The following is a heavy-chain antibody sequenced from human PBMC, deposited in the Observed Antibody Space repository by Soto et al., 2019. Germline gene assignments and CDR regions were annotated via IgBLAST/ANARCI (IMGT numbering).Heavy chain of an antibody. CDR1: GGSISSYY. V-gene: IGHV4-59*12. J-gene: IGHJ4*02. D-gene: IGHD2-21*01. CDR3: ARLVGVAISP. CDR2: IYYSGST. Sequence: PSETLSLTCTVSGGSISSYYWSWIRQPPGKGLEWIGYIYYSGSTNYNPSLKSRVTIALDTSKSLVSLRLNSVTAADTAMYYCARLVGVAISPWGQGTLVTVSS.